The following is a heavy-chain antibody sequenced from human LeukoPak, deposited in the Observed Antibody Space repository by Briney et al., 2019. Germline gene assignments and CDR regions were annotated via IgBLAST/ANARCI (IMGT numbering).Heavy chain of an antibody. D-gene: IGHD5-24*01. CDR1: GGSISSYY. CDR3: ARDRGDGYNGDAFDI. V-gene: IGHV4-59*01. Sequence: SETLSLTCTVSGGSISSYYWSWIRQPPGKGLEWIGYIYYSGSTNYNPSLKSRVTISVDTSKNQFSLKLSSVTAADTAVYYCARDRGDGYNGDAFDIWGQGTMVTVSS. CDR2: IYYSGST. J-gene: IGHJ3*02.